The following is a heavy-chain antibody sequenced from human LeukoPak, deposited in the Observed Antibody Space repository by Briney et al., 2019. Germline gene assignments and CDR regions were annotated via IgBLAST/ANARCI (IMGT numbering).Heavy chain of an antibody. CDR2: ISSSSGYI. Sequence: PGGSLRLSCAASGFMFRSYSMNWVRQAPGKGLEWVSSISSSSGYIFYADSVKGRFTISRDNAKKSLSLQMNSLRAEDTAVYYCARDRGEDYYGSGNYLRAFDIWGQGTMVTVSS. CDR1: GFMFRSYS. J-gene: IGHJ3*02. CDR3: ARDRGEDYYGSGNYLRAFDI. V-gene: IGHV3-21*01. D-gene: IGHD3-10*01.